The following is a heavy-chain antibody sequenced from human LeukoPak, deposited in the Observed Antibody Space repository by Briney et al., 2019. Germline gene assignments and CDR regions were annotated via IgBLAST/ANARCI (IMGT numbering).Heavy chain of an antibody. D-gene: IGHD5-24*01. CDR1: GYTFTGYY. Sequence: ASVKVSCKASGYTFTGYYMHWVRQAPGQGLERMGWINPNSGGTNYAQKFQGRVTMTRDTSISTAYMELSRLRSDDTAVYYCARGPRDGYAPFDYWGQGTLVTVSS. CDR2: INPNSGGT. CDR3: ARGPRDGYAPFDY. V-gene: IGHV1-2*02. J-gene: IGHJ4*02.